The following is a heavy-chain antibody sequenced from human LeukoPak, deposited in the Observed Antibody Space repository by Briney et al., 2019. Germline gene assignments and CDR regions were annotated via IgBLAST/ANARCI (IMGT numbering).Heavy chain of an antibody. V-gene: IGHV3-23*01. CDR2: ISGSGGST. J-gene: IGHJ4*02. D-gene: IGHD3-3*01. CDR1: GFTFSSYA. Sequence: GSLRLSCAASGFTFSSYAMSWVRQAPGKGLEWASAISGSGGSTYYADSVKGRFTISRDNSKNTLYLQMNSLRAEDTAVYYCAKAANYDFWSGYYDYCGQGTLVTVSS. CDR3: AKAANYDFWSGYYDY.